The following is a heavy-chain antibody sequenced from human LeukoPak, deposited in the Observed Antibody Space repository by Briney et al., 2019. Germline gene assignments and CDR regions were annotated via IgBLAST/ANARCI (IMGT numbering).Heavy chain of an antibody. D-gene: IGHD3-3*01. J-gene: IGHJ6*02. Sequence: PGGSLRLSCAASGFTFSSYVMSWVRQAPGKGLEWVSSISNSGGSTYYADSVKGRFSISRDNSKNTLYLQMNSLRAEDTAVYYCARAEMYYDFWSGYYSGYYYGMDVWGQGTTVTVSS. CDR2: ISNSGGST. CDR3: ARAEMYYDFWSGYYSGYYYGMDV. V-gene: IGHV3-23*01. CDR1: GFTFSSYV.